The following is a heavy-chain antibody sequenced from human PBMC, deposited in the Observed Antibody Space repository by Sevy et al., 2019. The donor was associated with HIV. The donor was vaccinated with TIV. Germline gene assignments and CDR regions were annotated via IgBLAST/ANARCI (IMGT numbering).Heavy chain of an antibody. CDR3: ARAPRGSKGPGQYFLH. J-gene: IGHJ1*01. V-gene: IGHV1-18*01. CDR1: GYTFTNYI. Sequence: ASVKVSCKASGYTFTNYILTWVRQAPGQGLEWMGRISPYNGDSNYAHQLQGRLTMTTDTSTSTFYMELRNLRSDDTAVYYCARAPRGSKGPGQYFLHWGQGTLVTVSS. D-gene: IGHD1-26*01. CDR2: ISPYNGDS.